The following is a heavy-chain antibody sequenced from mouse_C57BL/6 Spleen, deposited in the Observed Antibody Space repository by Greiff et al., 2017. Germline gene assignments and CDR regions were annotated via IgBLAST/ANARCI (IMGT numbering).Heavy chain of an antibody. D-gene: IGHD2-1*01. V-gene: IGHV5-6*01. CDR1: GFTFSSYG. CDR3: ARHQIYYGNLTPYFDV. Sequence: EVKLVESGGDLVKPGGSLKLSCAASGFTFSSYGMSWVRQTPDKRLEWVATISSGGSYTYYPDSVKGRFTISRDNAKNTLYLQMSSLKSEDTAMYYCARHQIYYGNLTPYFDVWGTGTTVTVSS. J-gene: IGHJ1*03. CDR2: ISSGGSYT.